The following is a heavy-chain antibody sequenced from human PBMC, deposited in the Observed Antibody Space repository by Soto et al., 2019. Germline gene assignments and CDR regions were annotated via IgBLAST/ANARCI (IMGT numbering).Heavy chain of an antibody. CDR1: GFTFNIYA. Sequence: EVQLLESGGDLIQPGGSLRLSCAASGFTFNIYAMTWVRQAPGKGLEWVSAISRYGDITYYADSVEGRFSISRDNSKNTLYLQMNSLRAEDTAVYYWAKARYLDHDSRGYLFDNWGQGTLVTVSS. V-gene: IGHV3-23*01. D-gene: IGHD3-22*01. CDR3: AKARYLDHDSRGYLFDN. CDR2: ISRYGDIT. J-gene: IGHJ4*02.